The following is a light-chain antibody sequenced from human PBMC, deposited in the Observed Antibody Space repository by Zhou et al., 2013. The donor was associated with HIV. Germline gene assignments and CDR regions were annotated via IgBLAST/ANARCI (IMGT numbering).Light chain of an antibody. Sequence: EIVLTQSPGTLSLSPGERATLSCRASQSIASNYLAWYQCKPGQAPRLLIFDASNRATGIPARFSGSGSGTDFTLTISSLEPEDFATYYCQQADTFGGGTKVEIK. J-gene: IGKJ4*01. CDR1: QSIASNY. V-gene: IGKV3-11*01. CDR3: QQADT. CDR2: DAS.